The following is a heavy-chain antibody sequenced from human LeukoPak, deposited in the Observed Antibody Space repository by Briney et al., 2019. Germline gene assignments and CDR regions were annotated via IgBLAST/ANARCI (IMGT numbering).Heavy chain of an antibody. CDR1: GFTFTNAW. V-gene: IGHV3-74*01. D-gene: IGHD2/OR15-2a*01. CDR3: VSFYETY. J-gene: IGHJ4*02. Sequence: GGSLRLSCAASGFTFTNAWMHWVRQAPGKGLVWVSHINSDGSWTSYADSVKGRFTISKDNAKNTVYLQMNSLRAEDTAVYYCVSFYETYWGRGTLVTVSS. CDR2: INSDGSWT.